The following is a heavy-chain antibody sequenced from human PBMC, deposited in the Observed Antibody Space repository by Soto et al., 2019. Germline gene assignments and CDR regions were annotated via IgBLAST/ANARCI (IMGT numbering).Heavy chain of an antibody. V-gene: IGHV1-69*12. D-gene: IGHD5-12*01. Sequence: QVQLVQSGAEVKKPGSSVKVSCKASGGTFSSYAIGWVRQAPGQGLEWMGGIIPIFGTANYAQKFQGRVTMTADESTSTAYMELSSLRSEDTAVYYWASSVAKYYYYGMDVWGQGTTVTVSS. CDR2: IIPIFGTA. CDR3: ASSVAKYYYYGMDV. CDR1: GGTFSSYA. J-gene: IGHJ6*02.